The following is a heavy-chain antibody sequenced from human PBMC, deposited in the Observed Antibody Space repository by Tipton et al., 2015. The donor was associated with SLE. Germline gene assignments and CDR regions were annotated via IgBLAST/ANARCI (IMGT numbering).Heavy chain of an antibody. D-gene: IGHD2-21*02. V-gene: IGHV3-21*01. Sequence: VQLVQSGGGVVQPGGSLRLSCAASGFTFSSYSMNWVRQAPGKGLEWVSSITSSSSYIYYADSVKGRFTISRDNAKNSLYLQMSSLRAEDTAVYYCARPGDHSYYYHAMDVWVQGTTVTVSS. J-gene: IGHJ6*02. CDR1: GFTFSSYS. CDR2: ITSSSSYI. CDR3: ARPGDHSYYYHAMDV.